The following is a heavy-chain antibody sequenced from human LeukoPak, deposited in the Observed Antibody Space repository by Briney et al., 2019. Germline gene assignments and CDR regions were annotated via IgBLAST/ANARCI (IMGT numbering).Heavy chain of an antibody. CDR1: GDSVSSNSAA. CDR2: TYYRSKWYN. CDR3: ARAVWEPLWFGELFVETDNWFDP. D-gene: IGHD3-10*01. Sequence: SQTLSLTCAISGDSVSSNSAAWNWIRQSPSRGLEWLGRTYYRSKWYNDYAVSVKSRITINPDTSKNQFSLQLNSVTPEDTAVYYCARAVWEPLWFGELFVETDNWFDPWGQGTLVTVSS. V-gene: IGHV6-1*01. J-gene: IGHJ5*02.